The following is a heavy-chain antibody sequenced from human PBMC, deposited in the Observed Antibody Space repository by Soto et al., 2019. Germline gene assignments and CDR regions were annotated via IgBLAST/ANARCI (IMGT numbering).Heavy chain of an antibody. CDR2: INPSGGST. CDR3: ARGGVGCISTSWYGMDV. V-gene: IGHV1-46*01. Sequence: QVQLVQSGAEVKKPGASVKVSCKASGYTFTSYYMHWVRQAPGQGLEWMGIINPSGGSTSYAQKFQGRVTMTRDTSTSTVYMELSSLRSEDTAVYYCARGGVGCISTSWYGMDVWGQGTTVTVSS. CDR1: GYTFTSYY. J-gene: IGHJ6*02. D-gene: IGHD2-2*01.